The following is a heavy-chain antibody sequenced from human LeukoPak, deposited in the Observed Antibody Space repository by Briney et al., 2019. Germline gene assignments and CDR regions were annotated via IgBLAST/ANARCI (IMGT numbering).Heavy chain of an antibody. Sequence: ASVKVSCKASGGTFSRSGISWVRQAPGQGLEWMGGIIPIFGTVNYAQKFQGRVTITADESTGTAYMELTSLRSEDTAIYYCARDGAIFDSRGYYYLWWGQGTLVTVSS. J-gene: IGHJ4*02. CDR1: GGTFSRSG. D-gene: IGHD3-22*01. CDR3: ARDGAIFDSRGYYYLW. V-gene: IGHV1-69*13. CDR2: IIPIFGTV.